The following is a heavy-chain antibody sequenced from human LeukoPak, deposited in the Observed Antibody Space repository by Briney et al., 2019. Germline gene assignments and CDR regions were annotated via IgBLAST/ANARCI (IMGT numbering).Heavy chain of an antibody. Sequence: SVTVSCTASGYTFTSYGISWVRQAPGQGLEWMGGIIPIFGTANYAQKFQGRVTITADESTSTAYMELSSLRSEDTAVYYCVRDYDILTGRTYRLDYWGQGTLVTVSS. V-gene: IGHV1-69*13. CDR1: GYTFTSYG. D-gene: IGHD3-9*01. J-gene: IGHJ4*02. CDR3: VRDYDILTGRTYRLDY. CDR2: IIPIFGTA.